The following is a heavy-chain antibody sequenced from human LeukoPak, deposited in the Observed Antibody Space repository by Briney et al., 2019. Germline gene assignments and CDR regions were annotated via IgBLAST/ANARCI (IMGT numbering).Heavy chain of an antibody. J-gene: IGHJ5*01. Sequence: ASVKVSCKASGYTLTGYYMHWVRQAPGQGLEWMGWINSNSGDTNSVKKLQDRVTMTRDTSISTAYLELSRLRPDDTAVYYCARLAAGTRIVLDSWGQGTLVTVSS. CDR1: GYTLTGYY. D-gene: IGHD6-13*01. V-gene: IGHV1-2*02. CDR3: ARLAAGTRIVLDS. CDR2: INSNSGDT.